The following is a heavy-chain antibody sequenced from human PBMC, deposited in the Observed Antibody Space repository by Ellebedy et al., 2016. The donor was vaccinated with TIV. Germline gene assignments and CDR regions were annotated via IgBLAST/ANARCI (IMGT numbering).Heavy chain of an antibody. D-gene: IGHD2-2*02. CDR2: IYYSGST. CDR3: ARLGYCSSTSCYTTNYYYYMDV. J-gene: IGHJ6*03. Sequence: SETLSLXXTVSGGSISSYYWSWIRQPPGKGLEWIGYIYYSGSTNYNPSLKSRVTISVDTSKNQFSLKLSSVTAADTAVYYCARLGYCSSTSCYTTNYYYYMDVWGKGTTVTVSS. CDR1: GGSISSYY. V-gene: IGHV4-59*08.